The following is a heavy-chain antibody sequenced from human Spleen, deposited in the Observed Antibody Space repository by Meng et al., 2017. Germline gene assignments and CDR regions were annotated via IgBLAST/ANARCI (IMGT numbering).Heavy chain of an antibody. D-gene: IGHD1-26*01. V-gene: IGHV4-30-4*01. CDR1: GGSISRGDYF. J-gene: IGHJ4*02. CDR3: ARVDSGSYYFDN. CDR2: IYYSGTT. Sequence: QVQLQGSGPGLVKPSQTLSLTCTVSGGSISRGDYFWSWIRQPPGKGLEWIGYIYYSGTTYYNPSLKSRVTISVDTSKNQFSLKLSSVTAADTAVYYCARVDSGSYYFDNWGQGTLVTVSS.